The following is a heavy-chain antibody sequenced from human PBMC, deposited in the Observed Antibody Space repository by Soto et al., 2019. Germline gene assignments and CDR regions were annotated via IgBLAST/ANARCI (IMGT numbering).Heavy chain of an antibody. CDR1: GFTFSSYT. V-gene: IGHV3-23*01. CDR2: ISGRGGTT. Sequence: ESGGGLVQPGGSLRLSCAASGFTFSSYTMSWVRQAPGKGLEWVSTISGRGGTTYYADSVKGRFTISRDNSRNTLYLQMNSLRAEDTAVYYCAKDRYDSSGYFFNDYWGQGTLVTVSS. CDR3: AKDRYDSSGYFFNDY. D-gene: IGHD3-22*01. J-gene: IGHJ4*02.